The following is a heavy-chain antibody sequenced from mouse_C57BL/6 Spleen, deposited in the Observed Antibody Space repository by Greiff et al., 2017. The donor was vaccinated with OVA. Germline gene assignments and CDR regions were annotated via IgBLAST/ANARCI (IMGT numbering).Heavy chain of an antibody. J-gene: IGHJ3*01. D-gene: IGHD1-1*01. V-gene: IGHV1-59*01. Sequence: QVQLQQPGAELVRPGTSVKLSCKASGYTFTSYWMHWVKQRPGQGLEWIGVIDPSDSYTNYNQKFKGKATLTVDTSSSTAYMQLSSLTSEDSAVYYCARPSYYCGSSYLAWFAYWGQGTLVTVSA. CDR3: ARPSYYCGSSYLAWFAY. CDR1: GYTFTSYW. CDR2: IDPSDSYT.